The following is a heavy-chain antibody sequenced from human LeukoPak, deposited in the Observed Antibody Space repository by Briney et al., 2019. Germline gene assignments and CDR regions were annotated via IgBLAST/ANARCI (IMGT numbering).Heavy chain of an antibody. CDR1: GGSITSYY. V-gene: IGHV4-59*08. CDR2: IYYSGST. Sequence: PSETLSLTCTVSGGSITSYYWSWIRQPPGMGLEWIGNIYYSGSTNYNPSLKSRVTISVDTSKNQFSLKLSSVTAADTAVYYCAGSIAVLAGYYYGMDVWGQGTTVAVSS. J-gene: IGHJ6*02. D-gene: IGHD6-6*01. CDR3: AGSIAVLAGYYYGMDV.